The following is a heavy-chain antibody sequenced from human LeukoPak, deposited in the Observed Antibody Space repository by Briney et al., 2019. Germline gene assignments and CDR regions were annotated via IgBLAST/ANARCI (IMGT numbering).Heavy chain of an antibody. CDR3: ARGQAMVTPFDY. Sequence: SETLSLTCAVSGYSISSGYYWGWIRQPPGKGLEWIGSIYHSGSTYYNPSLKSRVTISVDTSKNQFSLKLSSVTAADTAVYYCARGQAMVTPFDYWGQGTLVTVSS. D-gene: IGHD5-18*01. J-gene: IGHJ4*02. V-gene: IGHV4-38-2*01. CDR2: IYHSGST. CDR1: GYSISSGYY.